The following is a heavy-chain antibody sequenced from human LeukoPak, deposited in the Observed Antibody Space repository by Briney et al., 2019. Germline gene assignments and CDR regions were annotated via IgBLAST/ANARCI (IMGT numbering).Heavy chain of an antibody. CDR3: AKVGKVGARGDEYFQH. CDR2: ISYDGSNK. CDR1: GFTFSSYG. D-gene: IGHD1-26*01. V-gene: IGHV3-30*18. Sequence: GGSLRLSCAASGFTFSSYGMHWVRQAPGKGLEWVAVISYDGSNKYYADSVKGRFTISRDNSKNTLYLQMNSLRAEDTAVYYCAKVGKVGARGDEYFQHWGQGTLVTVSS. J-gene: IGHJ1*01.